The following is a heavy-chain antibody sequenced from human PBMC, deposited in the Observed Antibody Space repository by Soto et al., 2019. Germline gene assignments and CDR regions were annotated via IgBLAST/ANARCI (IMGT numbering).Heavy chain of an antibody. CDR3: ARDRYYDSSGYLNWFDP. CDR1: GGSISSYY. Sequence: PSETLSLTCTVSGGSISSYYWSWIRQPAGKGLEWIGRIYTSGSTNYNPSLKSRVTMSVDTSKNQFSLKLSSVTAADTAAYYCARDRYYDSSGYLNWFDPWGQGTLVTVSS. D-gene: IGHD3-22*01. CDR2: IYTSGST. J-gene: IGHJ5*02. V-gene: IGHV4-4*07.